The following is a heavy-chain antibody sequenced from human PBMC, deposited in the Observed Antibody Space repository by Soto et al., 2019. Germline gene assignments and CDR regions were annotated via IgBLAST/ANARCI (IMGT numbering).Heavy chain of an antibody. V-gene: IGHV4-4*07. D-gene: IGHD6-6*01. Sequence: SETLSLTCTVSGGSMNDYYWSWIRQPAGKGLEWIGRIFTSGNTNYNPSLRSRLTMSVDTSTNQVSLRLTSVTAADTAVYYCASGRLVSRSCGWDVWGQGTTVPVS. CDR3: ASGRLVSRSCGWDV. CDR1: GGSMNDYY. J-gene: IGHJ6*02. CDR2: IFTSGNT.